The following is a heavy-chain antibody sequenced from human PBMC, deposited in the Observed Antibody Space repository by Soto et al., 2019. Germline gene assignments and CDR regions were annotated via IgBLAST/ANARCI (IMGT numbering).Heavy chain of an antibody. Sequence: PGGSLRVSCVASGFTFSAYAMTWVRQAPGRGLEWVSSITVGGDVTTYAASVRGRFTISRDNSKNTLYLQMNRLRAEETAVYYCARDVHYDILSGYYVKSWFDPWGQGTLVTVSS. CDR1: GFTFSAYA. J-gene: IGHJ5*02. CDR2: ITVGGDVT. D-gene: IGHD3-9*01. V-gene: IGHV3-23*01. CDR3: ARDVHYDILSGYYVKSWFDP.